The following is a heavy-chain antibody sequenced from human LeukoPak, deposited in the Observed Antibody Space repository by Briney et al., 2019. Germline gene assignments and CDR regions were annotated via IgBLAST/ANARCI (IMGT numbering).Heavy chain of an antibody. D-gene: IGHD1-26*01. V-gene: IGHV4-38-2*02. Sequence: SETLSLTCTVSGYSISSGYYWGWIRQPPGKGLEWIGSIYHSGSTYYNPSLKSRVTISVDTSKNQFSLKLSSVTAADTAVYYCARLNIVGATADYWGQGTLVTVSS. CDR1: GYSISSGYY. CDR2: IYHSGST. CDR3: ARLNIVGATADY. J-gene: IGHJ4*02.